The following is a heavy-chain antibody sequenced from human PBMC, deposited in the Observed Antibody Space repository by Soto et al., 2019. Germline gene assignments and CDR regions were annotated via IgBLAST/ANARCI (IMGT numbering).Heavy chain of an antibody. D-gene: IGHD2-15*01. J-gene: IGHJ5*02. V-gene: IGHV1-46*01. Sequence: QVQLVQSGAEVKKPGASVKVSCKASGYTFTSYYMHWVRQAPGQGLAWMGIINPSGGSTSYAQKFQGRVTMTRDTSTSTVYMELSSLRSEDTAVYYCAREGDIVVVVAATQNWFDPWGQGTLVTVSS. CDR1: GYTFTSYY. CDR2: INPSGGST. CDR3: AREGDIVVVVAATQNWFDP.